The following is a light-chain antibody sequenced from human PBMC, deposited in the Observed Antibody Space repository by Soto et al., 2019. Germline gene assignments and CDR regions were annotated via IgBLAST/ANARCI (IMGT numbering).Light chain of an antibody. CDR1: QSVSASF. CDR3: QQRGT. J-gene: IGKJ2*02. V-gene: IGKV3-20*01. Sequence: EIVLTQSPGTLSLSPGERATLSCRASQSVSASFLAWYQQKPGQAPRLLIYGASSRATGIPDRLSGSGSGTDFTLTISRLDPEDAAVYYCQQRGTFGQGTKLEIK. CDR2: GAS.